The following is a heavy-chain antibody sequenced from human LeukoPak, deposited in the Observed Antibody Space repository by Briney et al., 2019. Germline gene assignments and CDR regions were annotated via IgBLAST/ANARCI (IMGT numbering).Heavy chain of an antibody. CDR3: ARAGYSSSWTPGSKDAFDI. Sequence: SETLSLTCAVSGGSISSGGYSWSWIRQPPGKGLEWIGYIYHSGSTYYNPSLKSRVTISVDRSKNQFSLKLSSVTAADTAVYYCARAGYSSSWTPGSKDAFDIWGQGTMVTVSS. V-gene: IGHV4-30-2*01. CDR2: IYHSGST. J-gene: IGHJ3*02. CDR1: GGSISSGGYS. D-gene: IGHD6-13*01.